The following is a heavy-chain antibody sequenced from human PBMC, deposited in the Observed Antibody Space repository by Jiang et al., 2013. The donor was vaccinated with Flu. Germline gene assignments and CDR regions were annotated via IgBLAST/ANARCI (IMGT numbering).Heavy chain of an antibody. J-gene: IGHJ5*02. D-gene: IGHD2-2*02. CDR2: IKQDGSXK. Sequence: SYWMSWVRQAPGKGLEWVANIKQDGSXKYYVDSVKGRFTISRDNAKNSLYLQMNSLRAEDTAVYYCARGIGYCSSTSCYRDVDWFDPWGQGTLVTVSS. CDR1: SYW. CDR3: ARGIGYCSSTSCYRDVDWFDP. V-gene: IGHV3-7*04.